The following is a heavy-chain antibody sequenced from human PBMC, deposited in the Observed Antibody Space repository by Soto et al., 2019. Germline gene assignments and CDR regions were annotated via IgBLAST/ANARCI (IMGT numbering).Heavy chain of an antibody. CDR3: ARDRRDGDTI. D-gene: IGHD3-3*01. V-gene: IGHV3-66*01. Sequence: EVQVVESGGGLVQTGGSLRLSCAASGFYVSNYYMCWFRQAPGKGLAWVSVIYRLGDIYYADAVQGRFTTSRAISRNSLDLQMNSVRVDDTDVYYCARDRRDGDTIWGQGVVVTVSS. J-gene: IGHJ4*02. CDR1: GFYVSNYY. CDR2: IYRLGDI.